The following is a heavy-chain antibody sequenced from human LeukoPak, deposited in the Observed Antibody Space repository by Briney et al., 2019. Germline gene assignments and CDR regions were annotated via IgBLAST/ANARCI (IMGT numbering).Heavy chain of an antibody. V-gene: IGHV3-48*03. CDR1: GFTFSSYE. CDR2: ISSSGSTI. CDR3: ARRYCSGGSCSYPN. Sequence: GGSLRLSCAASGFTFSSYEMNWVRQAPGKGLEWVSYISSSGSTIYYADSVKGRFTISRDNAKNSLYLQMNSLRAEDTAVYYCARRYCSGGSCSYPNCGQATLVTVSS. D-gene: IGHD2-15*01. J-gene: IGHJ4*02.